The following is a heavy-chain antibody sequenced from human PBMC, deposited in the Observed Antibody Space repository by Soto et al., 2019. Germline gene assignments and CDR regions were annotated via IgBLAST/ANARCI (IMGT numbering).Heavy chain of an antibody. Sequence: PGGSKRLSCAASGYNFSYYYMSWIRQDPGKGLEWISYIDTSGTKIYYADSVKGRFTITRDNAKNSLYLEMNSLRDEDTAVYYCASHYDMWSGYLSPVDYWGQGTLVTVSS. CDR2: IDTSGTKI. V-gene: IGHV3-11*01. D-gene: IGHD3-3*01. J-gene: IGHJ4*02. CDR1: GYNFSYYY. CDR3: ASHYDMWSGYLSPVDY.